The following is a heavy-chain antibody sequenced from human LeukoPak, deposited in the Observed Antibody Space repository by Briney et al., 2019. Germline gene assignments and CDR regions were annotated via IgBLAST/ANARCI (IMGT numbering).Heavy chain of an antibody. V-gene: IGHV3-21*01. D-gene: IGHD2-2*02. CDR2: ISSSSSYI. CDR3: ARDALIVVVPAAIDY. CDR1: GFTFSSYS. Sequence: GGSLRLSCAASGFTFSSYSMNWVRQAPGKGLEWVSSISSSSSYIYYADSVKGRFTISRDNAKNSLYLQMNSLRAEDTVVYYCARDALIVVVPAAIDYWGQGTLVTVSS. J-gene: IGHJ4*02.